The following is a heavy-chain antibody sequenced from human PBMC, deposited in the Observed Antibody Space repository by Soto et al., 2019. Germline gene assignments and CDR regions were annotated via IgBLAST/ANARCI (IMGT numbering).Heavy chain of an antibody. CDR3: AKEGNSAVVSGGSDWFGP. D-gene: IGHD5-18*01. CDR1: GCSINHYY. J-gene: IGHJ5*02. V-gene: IGHV4-4*07. Sequence: QEQLQESGPGLVKPSETLSLTCTVSGCSINHYYWSWIRQPAGRGLEWIGRIYISGTSSCIPCFKSRVTMSGDTSKNQFSLELNSVTAVDTAVYYCAKEGNSAVVSGGSDWFGPWGKGTLVTVSS. CDR2: IYISGTS.